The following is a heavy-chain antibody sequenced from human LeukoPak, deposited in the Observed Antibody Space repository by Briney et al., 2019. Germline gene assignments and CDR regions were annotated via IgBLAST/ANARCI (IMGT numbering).Heavy chain of an antibody. CDR2: IYYSGST. V-gene: IGHV4-59*08. CDR1: GGSISSYY. CDR3: ARRSWNYWYFDL. Sequence: ETLSLTCTVSGGSISSYYWSWIRQPPGKGLEWIGYIYYSGSTNYNPSLKSRVTISVDTSKDQFSLKLSSVTAADTAVYYCARRSWNYWYFDLWGRGTLVTVSS. D-gene: IGHD3-10*01. J-gene: IGHJ2*01.